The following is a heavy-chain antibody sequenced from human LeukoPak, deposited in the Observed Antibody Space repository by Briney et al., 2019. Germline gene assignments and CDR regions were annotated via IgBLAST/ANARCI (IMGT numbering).Heavy chain of an antibody. CDR2: IHTSWTT. CDR1: GGSMSSYY. V-gene: IGHV4-4*07. D-gene: IGHD3-16*01. CDR3: ARGDYYDGGGRNWFDP. Sequence: KPSETLSLTCTVSGGSMSSYYWSFIRKPAGKGLEWMGRIHTSWTTYYNPSLKSRVTMSVDTSRNQFSLRLTSVTAADTAVYYCARGDYYDGGGRNWFDPWGQGTLVTVSS. J-gene: IGHJ5*02.